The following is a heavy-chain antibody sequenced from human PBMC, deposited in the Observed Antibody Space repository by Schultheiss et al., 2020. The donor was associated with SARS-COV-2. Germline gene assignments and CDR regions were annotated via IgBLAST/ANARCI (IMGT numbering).Heavy chain of an antibody. CDR3: ARGYCSGGSCAMDNWFDP. CDR1: GYTFTSYA. J-gene: IGHJ5*02. D-gene: IGHD2-15*01. V-gene: IGHV1-69*13. Sequence: SVKVSCKASGYTFTSYAISWVRQAPGQGLEWMGGIIPIFGTANYAQKFQGRVTITADESTSTAYMELSSLRSEDTAVYYCARGYCSGGSCAMDNWFDPWGQGTLVTVSS. CDR2: IIPIFGTA.